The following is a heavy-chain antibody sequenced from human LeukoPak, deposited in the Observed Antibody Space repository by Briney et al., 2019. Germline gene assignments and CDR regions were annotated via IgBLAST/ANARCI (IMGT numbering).Heavy chain of an antibody. CDR3: AKDQYYYGSGSYYNDY. CDR2: IKQDGSEK. V-gene: IGHV3-7*01. CDR1: GFTFSSYW. Sequence: GGSLRLSCAASGFTFSSYWLTWVRQAPGKGLEWVANIKQDGSEKFYVDSVKGRFTISRDNSKNTLYLQMNSLRAEDTAVYYCAKDQYYYGSGSYYNDYWGQGTLVTVSS. J-gene: IGHJ4*02. D-gene: IGHD3-10*01.